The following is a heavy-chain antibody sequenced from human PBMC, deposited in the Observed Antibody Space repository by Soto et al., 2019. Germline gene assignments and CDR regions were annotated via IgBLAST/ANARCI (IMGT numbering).Heavy chain of an antibody. CDR3: AKDQIEYCSGGSCSAGMDV. V-gene: IGHV3-23*01. D-gene: IGHD2-15*01. Sequence: PGGSLRLSCAASGFTFSSYAMSWVRQAPGKGLEWVSAISGSGGSTYYADSVKGRFTISRDNSKNTLYLQMNSLRAEDTAVYYCAKDQIEYCSGGSCSAGMDVWRQGTTVTVSS. CDR1: GFTFSSYA. CDR2: ISGSGGST. J-gene: IGHJ6*02.